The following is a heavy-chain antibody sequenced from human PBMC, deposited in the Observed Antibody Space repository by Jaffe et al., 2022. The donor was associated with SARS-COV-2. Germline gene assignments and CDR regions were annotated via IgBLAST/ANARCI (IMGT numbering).Heavy chain of an antibody. D-gene: IGHD6-25*01. CDR2: ITPTGSHV. CDR1: GFTFSSYS. Sequence: EVQLVESGGGLVKPGGSLRLSCAASGFTFSSYSMNWVRQAPGKGLEWVSSITPTGSHVYYADSVKGRFTISRDNAKNSLSLQMSSLRAEDTAVYYCARDSGPSNYYYAMDVWGQGTTVTVSS. CDR3: ARDSGPSNYYYAMDV. J-gene: IGHJ6*02. V-gene: IGHV3-21*01.